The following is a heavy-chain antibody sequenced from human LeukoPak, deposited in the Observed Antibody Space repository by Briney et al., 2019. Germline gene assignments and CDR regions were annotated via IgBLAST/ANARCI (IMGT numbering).Heavy chain of an antibody. D-gene: IGHD3-22*01. J-gene: IGHJ4*02. Sequence: SETLSLTCTVSGGSISSSSYYWGWIRQPPGKGPEWIGSIYYSGSTYYNPSLKSRVTISVDTSKNQFSLKLSSVTAADTAVYYCATDYYDSSGPPVWGQGTLVTVSS. CDR2: IYYSGST. CDR3: ATDYYDSSGPPV. V-gene: IGHV4-39*07. CDR1: GGSISSSSYY.